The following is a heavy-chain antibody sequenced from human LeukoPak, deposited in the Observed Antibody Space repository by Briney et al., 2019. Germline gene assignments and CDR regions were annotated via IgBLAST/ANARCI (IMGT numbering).Heavy chain of an antibody. V-gene: IGHV3-21*01. CDR3: ARDPDIVVVPAAMYYYYGMDV. CDR2: ISSSSSYI. J-gene: IGHJ6*02. Sequence: GGSLRLSCAASGFTFSSYGMHWVRQAPGKGLEWVSSISSSSSYIYYADSVKGRFTISRDNAKNSLYLQMNSLRAEDTAVYYCARDPDIVVVPAAMYYYYGMDVWGQGTTVTVSS. D-gene: IGHD2-2*01. CDR1: GFTFSSYG.